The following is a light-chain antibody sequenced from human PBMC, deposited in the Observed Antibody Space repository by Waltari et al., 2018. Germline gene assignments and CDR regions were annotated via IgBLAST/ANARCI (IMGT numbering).Light chain of an antibody. CDR2: DAS. CDR3: QQRSSWTPHT. V-gene: IGKV3-11*01. J-gene: IGKJ2*01. Sequence: EIVLTQSPATMSLSPGETATLSCRASQSVGTYLAWYQQKPVQAPRLLIYDASNRATGIPARFRGSGSGTDFTLTISSLEAEDFAVYYCQQRSSWTPHTFGQGARLEIK. CDR1: QSVGTY.